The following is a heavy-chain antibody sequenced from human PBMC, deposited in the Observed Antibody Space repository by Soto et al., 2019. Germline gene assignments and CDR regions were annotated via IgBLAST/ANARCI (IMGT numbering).Heavy chain of an antibody. Sequence: QVQLVESGGGVVQPGRSLRLSCAASGFTFSSYGMHWVRQAPGKGLEWVAVIWYDGSNKYYADSVKGRFTISRDNSKNTLYLQMNSLRAEDTAVYYCARDQEEVRGAGAYYYYGMDVWGQGTTVTVSS. V-gene: IGHV3-33*01. CDR2: IWYDGSNK. CDR3: ARDQEEVRGAGAYYYYGMDV. J-gene: IGHJ6*02. CDR1: GFTFSSYG. D-gene: IGHD3-10*01.